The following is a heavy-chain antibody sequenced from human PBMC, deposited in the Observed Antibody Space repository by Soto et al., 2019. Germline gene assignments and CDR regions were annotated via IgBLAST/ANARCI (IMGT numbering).Heavy chain of an antibody. D-gene: IGHD3-10*01. CDR3: ARDPDYYGSVPFDP. CDR2: ISSSSSTI. V-gene: IGHV3-48*01. J-gene: IGHJ5*02. CDR1: GFTFSSYS. Sequence: PGGSLRLSCAASGFTFSSYSMNWVRQAPGKGLEWVSYISSSSSTIYYADSVKGRFTISRDNAKTSLYLQMNSLRGEDTAVYYCARDPDYYGSVPFDPWGQGTLVTVSS.